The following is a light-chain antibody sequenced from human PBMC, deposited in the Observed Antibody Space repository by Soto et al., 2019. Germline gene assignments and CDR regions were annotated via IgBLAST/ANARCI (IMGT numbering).Light chain of an antibody. V-gene: IGKV3-20*01. CDR2: GGS. CDR3: QQYGTSPPAIT. Sequence: EIVLTQSLATLSLSPGERATLSCRASQSVSSSYLAWYQQKPGQSPRLLIYGGSSRASATPDRFSGSGSGADFTLTISRLEPEDFAVYYCQQYGTSPPAITFGQGTRVEIK. J-gene: IGKJ5*01. CDR1: QSVSSSY.